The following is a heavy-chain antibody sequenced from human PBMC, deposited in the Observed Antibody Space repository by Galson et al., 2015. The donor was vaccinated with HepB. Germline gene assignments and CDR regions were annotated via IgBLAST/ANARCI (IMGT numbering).Heavy chain of an antibody. D-gene: IGHD3-16*01. J-gene: IGHJ4*02. V-gene: IGHV3-23*01. Sequence: SLRLSCAASGFTFSSYAMSWVRQAPGKGLEWVSAISGSGGSTYYADSVKGRFTISRDNSKNTLYLQMNSLRAEDTAVYYCAKDRYDYVWGSLLDYWGQGTLVTVSS. CDR1: GFTFSSYA. CDR2: ISGSGGST. CDR3: AKDRYDYVWGSLLDY.